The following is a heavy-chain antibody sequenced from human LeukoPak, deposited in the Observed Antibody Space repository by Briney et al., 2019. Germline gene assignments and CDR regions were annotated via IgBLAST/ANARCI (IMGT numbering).Heavy chain of an antibody. CDR3: ARGVALSSGRSYFDY. CDR1: GFTFSSYS. V-gene: IGHV3-21*01. Sequence: GGSLRLSCAASGFTFSSYSMNWVRQAPGKGLEWVSSISSSSSYIYYEDSVKGRFTISRDNAKNSLYLQMNSLRAEDTAVYYCARGVALSSGRSYFDYWGQGTLVTVSS. D-gene: IGHD6-19*01. CDR2: ISSSSSYI. J-gene: IGHJ4*02.